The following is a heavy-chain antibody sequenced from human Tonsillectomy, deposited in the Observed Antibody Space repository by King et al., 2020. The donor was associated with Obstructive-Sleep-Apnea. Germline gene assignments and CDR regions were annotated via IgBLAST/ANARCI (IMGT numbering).Heavy chain of an antibody. J-gene: IGHJ4*02. Sequence: VQLVESGGDLVKPGGSLRLSCAASGFTFSSYSMNWVRQAPGKGLEWVSSITSSRSYIYSGHIYYADSVKGRFTISRDNAKNSLYLQMNSLRAEDTAVYYCARDHEHEWCLDYWGQGTLVTVSS. CDR2: ITSSRSYIYSGHI. D-gene: IGHD2-15*01. V-gene: IGHV3-21*01. CDR1: GFTFSSYS. CDR3: ARDHEHEWCLDY.